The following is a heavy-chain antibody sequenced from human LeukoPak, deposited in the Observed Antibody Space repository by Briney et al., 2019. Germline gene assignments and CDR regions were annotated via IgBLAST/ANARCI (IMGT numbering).Heavy chain of an antibody. Sequence: PGGSLRLSCAASGFTFSSYEMNWVRQAPGKGLKWVSYISSSGSTIYYADSLKGRFTISRDKAKNSPSLQSNNLRAQGTAGYYLSRMKTAIPPYYYYYMDVWGKGTTVTISS. J-gene: IGHJ6*03. CDR1: GFTFSSYE. V-gene: IGHV3-48*03. CDR2: ISSSGSTI. D-gene: IGHD5-18*01. CDR3: SRMKTAIPPYYYYYMDV.